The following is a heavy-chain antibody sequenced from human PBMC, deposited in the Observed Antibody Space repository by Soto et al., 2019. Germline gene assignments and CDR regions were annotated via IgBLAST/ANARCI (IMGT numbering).Heavy chain of an antibody. CDR1: GITFSVSP. CDR2: IYSGGST. Sequence: GGSLRLSCAASGITFSVSPMHWVRQAQGKGLEWVSVIYSGGSTYYADSVKGRFTISRDNSKNTLYLQMNSLRAEDTAVYYCAMRYSSGWYAYWGQGTPVTVSS. D-gene: IGHD6-19*01. V-gene: IGHV3-66*01. J-gene: IGHJ4*02. CDR3: AMRYSSGWYAY.